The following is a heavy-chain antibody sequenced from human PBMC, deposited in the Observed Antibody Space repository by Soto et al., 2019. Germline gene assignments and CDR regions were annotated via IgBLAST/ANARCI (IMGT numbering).Heavy chain of an antibody. CDR3: ARVSNYYGSGSYYYYYYGMDV. J-gene: IGHJ6*02. CDR1: GFTFSDYY. CDR2: ISSSSSYT. V-gene: IGHV3-11*06. Sequence: LRLSCAASGFTFSDYYMSWIRQAPGKGLEWVSYISSSSSYTNYADSVKGRFTISRDNAKNSLYLQMNSLRAEDTAVYYCARVSNYYGSGSYYYYYYGMDVWGQGTTVTVSS. D-gene: IGHD3-10*01.